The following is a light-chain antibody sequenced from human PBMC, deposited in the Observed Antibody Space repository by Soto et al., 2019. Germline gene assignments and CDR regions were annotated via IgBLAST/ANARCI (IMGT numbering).Light chain of an antibody. CDR1: QSISSW. J-gene: IGKJ1*01. CDR2: DAS. Sequence: QMTQSPSTLSASVGARVTITCRASQSISSWLAWYQQKPGTAPTLLIYDASSLESGVPSRLSGRGSGTDFPLTISSLHPDDSATYYCQQYNSYWTFGQGTKVEIK. CDR3: QQYNSYWT. V-gene: IGKV1-5*01.